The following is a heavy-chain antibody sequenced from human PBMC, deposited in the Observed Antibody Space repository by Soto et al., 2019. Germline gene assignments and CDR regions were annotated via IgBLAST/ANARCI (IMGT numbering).Heavy chain of an antibody. CDR2: IYTSGNT. CDR3: ARQIYDSDTGPNFQYYFDS. D-gene: IGHD3-22*01. V-gene: IGHV4-4*07. CDR1: GGSISNYY. J-gene: IGHJ4*02. Sequence: PSETLSLTCTVSGGSISNYYWSWIRQPAGKGLEWIGRIYTSGNTYYSPSFRGHVTISVTKSITTVFLQWSSLRASDTAMYYCARQIYDSDTGPNFQYYFDSWGQGTPVTVSS.